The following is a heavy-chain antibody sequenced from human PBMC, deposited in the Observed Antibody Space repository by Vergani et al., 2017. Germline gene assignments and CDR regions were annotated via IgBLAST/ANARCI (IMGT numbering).Heavy chain of an antibody. J-gene: IGHJ4*02. Sequence: QLQLQESGPGLVKPSETLSLTCIVTGGSFSSSSYYWSWIRQPPGKGLEWIGSISYSGSTYYNPSLKSRVTISVDMSKKQFALKLSSVTAADTAVYYGAMRRGYSGYDQYYFDYWGQGTLVTVSS. CDR2: ISYSGST. V-gene: IGHV4-39*01. D-gene: IGHD5-12*01. CDR1: GGSFSSSSYY. CDR3: AMRRGYSGYDQYYFDY.